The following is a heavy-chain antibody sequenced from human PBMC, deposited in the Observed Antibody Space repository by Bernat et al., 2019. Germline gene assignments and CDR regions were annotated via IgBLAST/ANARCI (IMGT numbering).Heavy chain of an antibody. Sequence: QNTLKESGPTLVKPTQTLTLTCTLSGFSLSTSGVGVAWIRQPPGKALEWLALIYWDDDKHYSPSLKSRLTITRDTSKNQVVLTMTNMDPVDTATYYCAHRYYSNSPDNWGQGTLVTVSS. CDR2: IYWDDDK. D-gene: IGHD4-11*01. V-gene: IGHV2-5*02. CDR3: AHRYYSNSPDN. CDR1: GFSLSTSGVG. J-gene: IGHJ4*02.